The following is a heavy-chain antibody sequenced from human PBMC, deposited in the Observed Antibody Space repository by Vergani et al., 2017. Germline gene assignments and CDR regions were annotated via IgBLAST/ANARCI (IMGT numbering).Heavy chain of an antibody. J-gene: IGHJ6*02. CDR3: ARALYCTNGVCYYYYYGMDV. Sequence: QVQLVPSGAEVKKPGASVKVSCKASGYTFTSYDINWVRQATGQGLEWMGWMNPNSGNTGYAQKFQGRVTMTRNTSISTAYMELSSLRSEDTDVYYCARALYCTNGVCYYYYYGMDVWGQGTTVTVAS. CDR1: GYTFTSYD. V-gene: IGHV1-8*01. CDR2: MNPNSGNT. D-gene: IGHD2-8*01.